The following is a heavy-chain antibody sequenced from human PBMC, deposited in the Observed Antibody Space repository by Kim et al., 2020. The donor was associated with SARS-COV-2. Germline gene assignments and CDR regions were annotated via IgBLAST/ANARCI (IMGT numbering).Heavy chain of an antibody. Sequence: GGSLRLSCAASGFTFSSYAMHWVRQAPGKGLEWVAVISYDGSNKYYADSVKGRFTISRDNSKNTLYLQMNSLRAEDTAVYYCVYGSVSYDAFDIWCQGTMITVSS. CDR3: VYGSVSYDAFDI. CDR2: ISYDGSNK. D-gene: IGHD3-10*01. V-gene: IGHV3-30*04. J-gene: IGHJ3*02. CDR1: GFTFSSYA.